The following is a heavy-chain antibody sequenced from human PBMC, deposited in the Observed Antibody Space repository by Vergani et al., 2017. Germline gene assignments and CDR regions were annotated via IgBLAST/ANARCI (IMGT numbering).Heavy chain of an antibody. CDR2: ISGSGGFT. V-gene: IGHV3-23*01. Sequence: EVQLLESGGNLVQPGGSLRLSCAASGFTLTNFAMTWVRQAPGEGLEWVSGISGSGGFTYYADSVKGRFTISRDNYKNTMFLQMNNLRAEDTAVYYCAKDNVPGYYDSSGYCDYWGQGTLVTVSS. CDR1: GFTLTNFA. CDR3: AKDNVPGYYDSSGYCDY. D-gene: IGHD3-22*01. J-gene: IGHJ4*02.